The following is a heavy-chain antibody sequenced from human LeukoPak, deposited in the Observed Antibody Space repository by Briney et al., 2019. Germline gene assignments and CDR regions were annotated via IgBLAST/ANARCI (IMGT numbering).Heavy chain of an antibody. Sequence: PGGSLRLSCAASAFSFNTYWMGWVRQAPGKGLEWVSSISSSSSYIYYADSVKGRFTISRDNAKNSLYLQMNSLRAEDTAVYYCARDYYDSSGYYFELLRDAFDIWGQGTMVTVSS. D-gene: IGHD3-22*01. V-gene: IGHV3-21*01. CDR2: ISSSSSYI. CDR3: ARDYYDSSGYYFELLRDAFDI. J-gene: IGHJ3*02. CDR1: AFSFNTYW.